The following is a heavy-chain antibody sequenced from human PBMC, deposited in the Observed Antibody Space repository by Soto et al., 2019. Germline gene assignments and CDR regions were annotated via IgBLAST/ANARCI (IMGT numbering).Heavy chain of an antibody. J-gene: IGHJ4*02. CDR2: INIGGSAA. CDR3: VGGNSDWYGIDY. V-gene: IGHV3-74*01. CDR1: GFTFSNYW. Sequence: EVQLVESGGGLVQPGGSLRLSCAASGFTFSNYWMHWVRLPPGKGLLWVSRINIGGSAANYAGSVEGRFTVSRDDAKTTLYMQMNRLRDDATAVYYCVGGNSDWYGIDYWGQGARVTVSS. D-gene: IGHD3-9*01.